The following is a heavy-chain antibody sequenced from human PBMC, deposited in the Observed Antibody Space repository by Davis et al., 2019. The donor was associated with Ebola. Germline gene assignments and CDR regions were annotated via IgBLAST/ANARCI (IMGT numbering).Heavy chain of an antibody. J-gene: IGHJ5*02. V-gene: IGHV4-59*08. CDR2: IYYSGST. CDR1: GGSISSYY. D-gene: IGHD3-10*01. Sequence: MPGGSLRLSCTVSGGSISSYYWSWIRQPPGKGLEWIGHIYYSGSTNYNPSLKSRVTIFVDTSKNQFSLKLSSVTAADTAVYYCARLYYGSGSQNWFDPWGQGTLVTVSS. CDR3: ARLYYGSGSQNWFDP.